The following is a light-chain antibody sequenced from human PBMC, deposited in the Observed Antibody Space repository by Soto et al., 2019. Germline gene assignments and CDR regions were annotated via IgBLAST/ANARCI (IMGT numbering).Light chain of an antibody. V-gene: IGKV1-5*03. Sequence: DIQMTQSPFTLSASVGDRVTITCRASQGISTWLAWYQQKPGKAPKVLIYKASSLESEVPPRFSGSGSGTEFTLTISSLQPDDFATYYCQQYNSYWTFGQGTKVDIK. CDR1: QGISTW. J-gene: IGKJ1*01. CDR3: QQYNSYWT. CDR2: KAS.